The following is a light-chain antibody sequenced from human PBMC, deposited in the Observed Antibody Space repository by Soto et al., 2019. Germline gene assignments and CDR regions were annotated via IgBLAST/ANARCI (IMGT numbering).Light chain of an antibody. CDR2: GTS. Sequence: DIQMTQSPSSLSATVLDRVTITFRASQTIGNYLNWYQQKPGKAPKLLIYGTSTLQSGVPSGFSGSGSGTDFTLTISNLQPEDLATYYCQQSYDTVAITFGRGTRLEIK. CDR3: QQSYDTVAIT. V-gene: IGKV1-39*01. CDR1: QTIGNY. J-gene: IGKJ5*01.